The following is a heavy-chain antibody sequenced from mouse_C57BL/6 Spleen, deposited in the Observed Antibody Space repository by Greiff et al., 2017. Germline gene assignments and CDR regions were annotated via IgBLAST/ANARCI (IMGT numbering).Heavy chain of an antibody. Sequence: VQLQQPGAELVMPGASVKLSCKASGYTFTSYWMHWVKQRPGQGLEWIGEIDPSDSYTNYNQKFKGKSTLTVDKSSSTAYMQLSSLTSEDSAVYYCARGYYGSSSSFAYWGQGTLVTVSA. CDR2: IDPSDSYT. CDR1: GYTFTSYW. CDR3: ARGYYGSSSSFAY. J-gene: IGHJ3*01. D-gene: IGHD1-1*01. V-gene: IGHV1-69*01.